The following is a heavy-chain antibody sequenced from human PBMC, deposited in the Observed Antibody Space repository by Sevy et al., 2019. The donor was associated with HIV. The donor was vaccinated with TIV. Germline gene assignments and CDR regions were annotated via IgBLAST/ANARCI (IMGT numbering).Heavy chain of an antibody. Sequence: ASVKVSCKASGYTFTSYGISWVRQAPGQGLEWMGWISTYNTVRNSAQKFHDRVTMTIDTSTSTAYMELRSLRSDDTAVYYCARSTQVAGRSNWFDPWGQGILVTVSS. CDR1: GYTFTSYG. CDR3: ARSTQVAGRSNWFDP. J-gene: IGHJ5*02. D-gene: IGHD6-19*01. V-gene: IGHV1-18*01. CDR2: ISTYNTVR.